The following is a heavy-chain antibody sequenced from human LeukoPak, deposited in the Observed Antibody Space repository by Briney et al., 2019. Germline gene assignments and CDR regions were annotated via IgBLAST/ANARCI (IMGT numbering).Heavy chain of an antibody. D-gene: IGHD3-10*01. CDR3: ARRKYYFGGGSFSSWFAP. J-gene: IGHJ5*02. Sequence: SETLSLTCTVSYSSISSYCWSWIRQPPGKGLEWIGYVYSSGRTNYNPSLKSRVTMSTDMSKNQFSLKLSSVTAADTAVYYCARRKYYFGGGSFSSWFAPGGREPLATFP. CDR1: YSSISSYC. CDR2: VYSSGRT. V-gene: IGHV4-59*08.